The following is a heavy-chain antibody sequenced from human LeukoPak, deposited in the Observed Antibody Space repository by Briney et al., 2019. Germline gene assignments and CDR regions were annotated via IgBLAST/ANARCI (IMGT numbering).Heavy chain of an antibody. CDR1: GFTFSTYS. D-gene: IGHD3-10*01. Sequence: GGSLRLSCAASGFTFSTYSMSWVRQAPGKGLEWVSYISSSSSTIYYADSVKGRFTISRDNAKNSLYLQMNSLRAEDTAVYYCASPPDYYGSGSYIFYMDVWGKGTTVTVSS. CDR2: ISSSSSTI. V-gene: IGHV3-48*01. CDR3: ASPPDYYGSGSYIFYMDV. J-gene: IGHJ6*03.